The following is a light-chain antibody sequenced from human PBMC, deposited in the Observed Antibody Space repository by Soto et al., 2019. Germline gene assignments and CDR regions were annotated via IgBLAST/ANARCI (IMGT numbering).Light chain of an antibody. Sequence: EIVMTQSPANLSVSPGERATLSCRASQSVSSNLAWYQQKPGQGPRLLIYGASTRATGIPARFSGSGSGTEFTLTISRLQSEDFAVYYCQEYNKWSPYTVGQGTKVEIK. J-gene: IGKJ2*01. CDR3: QEYNKWSPYT. V-gene: IGKV3-15*01. CDR2: GAS. CDR1: QSVSSN.